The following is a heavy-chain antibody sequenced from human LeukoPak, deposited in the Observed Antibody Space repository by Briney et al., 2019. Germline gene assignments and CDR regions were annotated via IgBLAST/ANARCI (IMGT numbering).Heavy chain of an antibody. CDR1: GGSISSYY. CDR2: IYYSGST. Sequence: PSETLSLTCTVSGGSISSYYWSWIRQPPGKGLEWIGYIYYSGSTNYNPSLKSRVTISVDTSKNQFSLKLSSVTAADTAAYYCAREGHDGGFDYWGQGTLVTVSS. V-gene: IGHV4-59*01. J-gene: IGHJ4*02. D-gene: IGHD4-23*01. CDR3: AREGHDGGFDY.